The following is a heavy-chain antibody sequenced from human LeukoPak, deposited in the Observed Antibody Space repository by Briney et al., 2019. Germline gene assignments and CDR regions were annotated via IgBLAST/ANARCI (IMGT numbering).Heavy chain of an antibody. CDR2: ISSSSSYI. CDR3: ARDPFPHYGSGLGYFDY. V-gene: IGHV3-21*01. CDR1: GFTLSSYS. J-gene: IGHJ4*02. Sequence: GGSLRLSCAASGFTLSSYSMNWVRQAPGKGLEWVSSISSSSSYIYYADSVKGRFTISRDNAKNSLYLQMNSLRAEDTAVYYCARDPFPHYGSGLGYFDYWGQGTLVTVSS. D-gene: IGHD3-10*01.